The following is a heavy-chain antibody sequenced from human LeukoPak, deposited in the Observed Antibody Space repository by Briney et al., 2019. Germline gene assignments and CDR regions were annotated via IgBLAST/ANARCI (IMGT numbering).Heavy chain of an antibody. Sequence: SVKVSCKASGGTFSSYAISWVRQAPGQGLEWMGGIIPIFGTANYAQKFQGRVTITADESTSAAYMELSSLRSEDTAVYYCAGDLGITGTTGWFDPWGQGTLVTVSS. CDR1: GGTFSSYA. J-gene: IGHJ5*02. CDR3: AGDLGITGTTGWFDP. V-gene: IGHV1-69*13. D-gene: IGHD1-7*01. CDR2: IIPIFGTA.